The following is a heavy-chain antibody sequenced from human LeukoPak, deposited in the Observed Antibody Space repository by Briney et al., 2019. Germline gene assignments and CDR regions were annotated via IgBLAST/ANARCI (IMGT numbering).Heavy chain of an antibody. CDR3: ARGLASSNWPHWFDP. CDR1: GFTFSNYE. V-gene: IGHV3-48*03. D-gene: IGHD6-13*01. J-gene: IGHJ5*02. CDR2: ISSIDSTT. Sequence: PGGSLRLSCAASGFTFSNYEMNWVRQAPGKGLEWVSYISSIDSTTYYAGSVKGRFTISRDNAKNSLHLQMNSLRVEDTAVYHCARGLASSNWPHWFDPWGQGTLVSVSS.